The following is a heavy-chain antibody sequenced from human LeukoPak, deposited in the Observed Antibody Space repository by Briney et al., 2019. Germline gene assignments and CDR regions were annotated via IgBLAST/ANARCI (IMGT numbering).Heavy chain of an antibody. Sequence: GGSLRLSCAASGFTFSSYWMSWVRQAPGKGLEWVANIKQDGSEKYYVDSVKGRFTISRDNAKNSLYLQMNSLRDEDTAVYYCARAPTVTTKPFFDYWGQGTLVTVSS. CDR3: ARAPTVTTKPFFDY. D-gene: IGHD4-17*01. J-gene: IGHJ4*02. CDR2: IKQDGSEK. V-gene: IGHV3-7*01. CDR1: GFTFSSYW.